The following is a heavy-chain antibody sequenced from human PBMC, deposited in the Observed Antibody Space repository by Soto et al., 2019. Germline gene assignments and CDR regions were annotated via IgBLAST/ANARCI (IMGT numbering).Heavy chain of an antibody. CDR2: IKSKADGGTT. CDR1: VFTFSNAC. J-gene: IGHJ6*02. D-gene: IGHD3-3*01. V-gene: IGHV3-15*01. CDR3: TTLGSITIFGVVISGVYYYGMDV. Sequence: GTLRLSCAASVFTFSNACMSWVRQAPGKGLEWVGRIKSKADGGTTDYAAPVKGRFTISRDDSKNTLYLQMNSLKTEDTAVYYCTTLGSITIFGVVISGVYYYGMDVWGQGTTVTVSS.